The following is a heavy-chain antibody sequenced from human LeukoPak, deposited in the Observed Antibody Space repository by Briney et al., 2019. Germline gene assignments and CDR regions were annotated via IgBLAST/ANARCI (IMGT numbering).Heavy chain of an antibody. CDR3: ARDFDLPDTAPAY. CDR2: ISYDGSNK. Sequence: GVTLRLSCAASGFTFSSYAMHWVREAPGKGLEGGAVISYDGSNKYYADSVKRRFTISRDNSKNTLYRQMNSLRAEDTAVYYCARDFDLPDTAPAYWGQGALVTVSS. J-gene: IGHJ4*02. CDR1: GFTFSSYA. V-gene: IGHV3-30-3*01. D-gene: IGHD3-9*01.